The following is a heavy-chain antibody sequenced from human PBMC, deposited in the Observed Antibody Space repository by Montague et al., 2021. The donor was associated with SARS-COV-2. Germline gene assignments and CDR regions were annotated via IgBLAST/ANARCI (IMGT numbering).Heavy chain of an antibody. CDR2: ISHGGGT. V-gene: IGHV4-34*01. CDR1: GGSFSSY. J-gene: IGHJ6*02. D-gene: IGHD2-15*01. CDR3: ASHCGGGRCYFGMDV. Sequence: SETLSLTCDVYGGSFSSYWSWIRQPPGRGLEWVGQISHGGGTNYXPSLKSRVTISVDTSKNQVSLKLSSVTAADTAAYYCASHCGGGRCYFGMDVWGQGTTGTVSS.